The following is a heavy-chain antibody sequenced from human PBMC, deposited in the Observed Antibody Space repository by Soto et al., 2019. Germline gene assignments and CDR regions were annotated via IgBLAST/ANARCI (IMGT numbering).Heavy chain of an antibody. V-gene: IGHV3-30*18. D-gene: IGHD3-22*01. CDR2: ISYDGSNK. Sequence: GGSLRLSCAASGFTFSSYGMHWVRQAPGKGLEWVAVISYDGSNKYYADSVKGRFTISRDNSKNTLYLQMNSLRAEDTAVYYCAKDSESYYYDSSGYYQALPGYWGQGTLVTVSS. CDR3: AKDSESYYYDSSGYYQALPGY. J-gene: IGHJ4*02. CDR1: GFTFSSYG.